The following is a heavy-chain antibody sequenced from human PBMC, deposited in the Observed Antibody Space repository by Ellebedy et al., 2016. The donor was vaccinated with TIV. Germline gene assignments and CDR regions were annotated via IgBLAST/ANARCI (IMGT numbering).Heavy chain of an antibody. D-gene: IGHD3-3*01. J-gene: IGHJ4*02. CDR3: ANRAQNFGVVIHFDY. V-gene: IGHV3-23*01. CDR2: ISGSGGST. CDR1: GFTFSSYA. Sequence: PGGSLRLSCAASGFTFSSYAMSWVRQAPGKGLAWVSAISGSGGSTYYADSVKGRFTISRDNSKNTLYLQMNSLRAEDTAVYYCANRAQNFGVVIHFDYWGQGTLVTVSS.